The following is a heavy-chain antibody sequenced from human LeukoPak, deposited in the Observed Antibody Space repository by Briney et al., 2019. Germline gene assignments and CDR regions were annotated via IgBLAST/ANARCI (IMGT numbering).Heavy chain of an antibody. J-gene: IGHJ4*02. Sequence: GGSLRLSCAASGFTFSSYAMSWVRQAPGKGLEWVSAISGSGGSTYYADSVKGRFTISRDNSKNTLYLQMNSLRAEDTAVYYCAKDPLHCSGGSCYPLAAVFPPLDYWGQGTLVTVSS. CDR3: AKDPLHCSGGSCYPLAAVFPPLDY. CDR2: ISGSGGST. CDR1: GFTFSSYA. V-gene: IGHV3-23*01. D-gene: IGHD2-15*01.